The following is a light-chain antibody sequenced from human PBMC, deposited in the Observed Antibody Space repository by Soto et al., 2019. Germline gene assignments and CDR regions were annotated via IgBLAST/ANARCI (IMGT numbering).Light chain of an antibody. CDR2: GAS. V-gene: IGKV3-20*01. CDR1: QSISSSY. Sequence: EIVLTQSPGTLSLSPGKRATLSCRASQSISSSYLAWYQQRPGQAPRLLIYGASSRATGIPDRCSGSGSGTEFTLTISRLEPEDFAVYYCQQYGSSSWTFGQGTKVDIK. CDR3: QQYGSSSWT. J-gene: IGKJ1*01.